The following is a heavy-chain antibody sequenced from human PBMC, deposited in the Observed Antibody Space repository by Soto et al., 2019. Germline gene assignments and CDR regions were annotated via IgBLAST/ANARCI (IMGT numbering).Heavy chain of an antibody. Sequence: QVQLQESGPGLVKPSQTLSLSCSVSGVSITTSGHYWNWVRQRPGRGLEWIGYIDSSGTTYYNPSLKTRLAMSVEPSTNQISLKLSSVTAADTALYFCALGMFMDVWGRGTTVIVS. J-gene: IGHJ6*03. CDR3: ALGMFMDV. CDR2: IDSSGTT. CDR1: GVSITTSGHY. V-gene: IGHV4-31*03. D-gene: IGHD3-16*01.